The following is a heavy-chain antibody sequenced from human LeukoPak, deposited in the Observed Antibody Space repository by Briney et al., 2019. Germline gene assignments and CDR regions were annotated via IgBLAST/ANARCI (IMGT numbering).Heavy chain of an antibody. CDR1: GFTVSNNY. CDR3: AGRRVLDASFDY. J-gene: IGHJ4*02. Sequence: GGSLRLSCAASGFTVSNNYMSWVRQAPGKWLEWVSVIYSGDNTYYVESVKGRFTISRDNSKNTLFLQMNRLRAEDTAVYYCAGRRVLDASFDYWGQGTLVTVSS. CDR2: IYSGDNT. D-gene: IGHD3-16*01. V-gene: IGHV3-66*02.